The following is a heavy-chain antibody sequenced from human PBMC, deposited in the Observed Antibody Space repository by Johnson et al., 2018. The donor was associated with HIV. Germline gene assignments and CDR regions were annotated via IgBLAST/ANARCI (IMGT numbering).Heavy chain of an antibody. CDR3: ARGRKTVTTVRPSAFDI. Sequence: QVQLVESGGGLVQPGGSLRLSCAASGFTFSAYGMHWVRQAPGKGLEWVAFIRYDGSNKYYADSVKGRFTISRDSSKNTLYLQMNSLRAEDTAVYYCARGRKTVTTVRPSAFDIWGQGTMVTVSS. CDR1: GFTFSAYG. J-gene: IGHJ3*02. CDR2: IRYDGSNK. D-gene: IGHD4-17*01. V-gene: IGHV3-30*02.